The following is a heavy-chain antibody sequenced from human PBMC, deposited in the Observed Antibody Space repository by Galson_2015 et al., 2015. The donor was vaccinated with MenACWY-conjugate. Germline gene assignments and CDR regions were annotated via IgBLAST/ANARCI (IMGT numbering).Heavy chain of an antibody. V-gene: IGHV3-21*01. CDR2: ISISSSYI. Sequence: SLRLSCAASGFIFSSHPMNWVRQAPGKGLEWVSSISISSSYIYYADSVKGRFTISRDNAKNSLYLQMNSLTAEDTAVYYCARTVGSVPPSRLGTLVTVSS. D-gene: IGHD2-2*03. CDR3: ARTVGSVPP. J-gene: IGHJ5*02. CDR1: GFIFSSHP.